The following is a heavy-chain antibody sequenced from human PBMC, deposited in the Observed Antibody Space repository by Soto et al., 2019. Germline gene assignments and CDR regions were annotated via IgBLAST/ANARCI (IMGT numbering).Heavy chain of an antibody. V-gene: IGHV5-51*01. CDR3: ARLDCSGGSRYSCPCYYYYGMDV. CDR2: IYPGDSDT. D-gene: IGHD2-15*01. Sequence: PGESLKISCKGSGYSFTSYWIGWVRQMPGKGLEWMGIIYPGDSDTRYSPSFQGQVTISADKSISTAYLQWSSLKASDTAMYYCARLDCSGGSRYSCPCYYYYGMDVWGQGTRVTVSS. J-gene: IGHJ6*02. CDR1: GYSFTSYW.